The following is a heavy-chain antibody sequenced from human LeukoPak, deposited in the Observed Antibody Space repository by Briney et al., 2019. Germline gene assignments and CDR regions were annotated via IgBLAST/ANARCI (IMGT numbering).Heavy chain of an antibody. V-gene: IGHV3-23*01. J-gene: IGHJ4*02. CDR2: ISGSGGST. D-gene: IGHD2-2*01. Sequence: AGGSLRLSCAASGFTFSSYAMSWLRQAPGKGLEWVSAISGSGGSTYYADSVKGRFTISRDNSKNTLYLQMNSLRAEDTAVYYCAKAYNIVVVPAAPAGPDYWGQGTLVTVSS. CDR1: GFTFSSYA. CDR3: AKAYNIVVVPAAPAGPDY.